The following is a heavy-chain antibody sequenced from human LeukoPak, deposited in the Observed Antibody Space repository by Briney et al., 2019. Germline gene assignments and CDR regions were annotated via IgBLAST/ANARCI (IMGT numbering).Heavy chain of an antibody. CDR2: INHSGST. CDR3: ARADGDSTFDY. Sequence: PSETLSLTCAVYGGSFSGYYWSWIRQPPGKGLEWIGEINHSGSTNYNPSLKGRVTISVDTSKNQFSLKLSSVTAADTAVYYCARADGDSTFDYWGQGTLVTVSS. J-gene: IGHJ4*02. D-gene: IGHD4-17*01. V-gene: IGHV4-34*01. CDR1: GGSFSGYY.